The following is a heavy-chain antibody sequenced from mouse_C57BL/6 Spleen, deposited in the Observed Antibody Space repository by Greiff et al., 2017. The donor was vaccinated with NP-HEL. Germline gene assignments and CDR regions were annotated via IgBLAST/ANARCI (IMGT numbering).Heavy chain of an antibody. CDR3: ARGDYGNYYAMDY. Sequence: VKLMESGAELAKPGASVKLSCKASGYTFTSYWMHWVKQRPGQGLEWIGYINPSSGYTKYNQKFKDKATLTADKSSSTAYMQLSSLTYEDSAVYYCARGDYGNYYAMDYWGQGTSVTVSS. J-gene: IGHJ4*01. V-gene: IGHV1-7*01. CDR1: GYTFTSYW. D-gene: IGHD1-1*02. CDR2: INPSSGYT.